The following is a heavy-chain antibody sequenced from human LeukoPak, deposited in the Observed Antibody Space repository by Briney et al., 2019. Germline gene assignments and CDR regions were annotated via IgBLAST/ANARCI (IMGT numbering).Heavy chain of an antibody. CDR3: AGGMTAFFDY. V-gene: IGHV4-59*01. D-gene: IGHD5-18*01. CDR1: GGSISSYY. Sequence: PSETLSLTCTVSGGSISSYYWSWIRQPPGKGLEWIGYIYYSGSTNYNPSLKSRVTMSVDTSKNQFSLKLSSVTAADTAVYYCAGGMTAFFDYWGQGTLVTVSS. CDR2: IYYSGST. J-gene: IGHJ4*02.